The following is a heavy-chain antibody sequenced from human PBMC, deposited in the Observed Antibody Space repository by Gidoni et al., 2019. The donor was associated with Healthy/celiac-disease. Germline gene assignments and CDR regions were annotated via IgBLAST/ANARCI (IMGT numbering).Heavy chain of an antibody. CDR2: ISGSGGST. CDR3: AKDMGYYDSSGYDAFDI. D-gene: IGHD3-22*01. V-gene: IGHV3-23*01. CDR1: GFTFSSYA. J-gene: IGHJ3*02. Sequence: EVQLLESGGGLVQPGGSLRLSCAASGFTFSSYAMSWVRQAPGKGLEGVSAISGSGGSTYYADSVKGRFTISRDNSKNTLYLQMNSLRAEDTAVYYCAKDMGYYDSSGYDAFDIWGQGTMVTVSS.